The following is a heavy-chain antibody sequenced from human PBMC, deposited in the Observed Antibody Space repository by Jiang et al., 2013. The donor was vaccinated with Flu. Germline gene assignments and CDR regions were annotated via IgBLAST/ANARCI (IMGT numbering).Heavy chain of an antibody. CDR1: GFTFSSYG. CDR3: AKDWGEEWGYYYDSSGYPIDFDY. J-gene: IGHJ4*02. D-gene: IGHD3-22*01. Sequence: VQLLESGGGVVQPGRSLRLSCAASGFTFSSYGMHWVRQAPGKGLEWVAVISFDGSNKYYGDSVKGRFTISRDNSKNTLYLQMNTLRAEDTAVYYCAKDWGEEWGYYYDSSGYPIDFDYWGQGTLVTVSS. CDR2: ISFDGSNK. V-gene: IGHV3-30*18.